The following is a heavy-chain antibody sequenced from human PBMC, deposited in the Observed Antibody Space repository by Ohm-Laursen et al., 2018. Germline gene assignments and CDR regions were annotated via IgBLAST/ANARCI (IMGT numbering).Heavy chain of an antibody. J-gene: IGHJ4*02. V-gene: IGHV3-9*01. D-gene: IGHD3-16*01. Sequence: SLRLSCAASGFTFDNYAMHWVRQAPGKGLEWVSGISWNNGYIGYADSVKGRFTISRDNAKNSLYLQMNSLRAEDTALYYCAKVEGYAGAHWGQGALVTVSS. CDR3: AKVEGYAGAH. CDR1: GFTFDNYA. CDR2: ISWNNGYI.